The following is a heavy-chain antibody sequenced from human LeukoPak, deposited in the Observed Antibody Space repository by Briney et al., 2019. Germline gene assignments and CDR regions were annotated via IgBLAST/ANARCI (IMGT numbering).Heavy chain of an antibody. CDR2: ISAYNGNT. CDR1: GYTFTGYY. V-gene: IGHV1-18*04. CDR3: ARYYYDSSGPSEGDYGMDV. J-gene: IGHJ6*02. D-gene: IGHD3-22*01. Sequence: ASVKVSCKASGYTFTGYYMHWVRQAPGQGLEWMGWISAYNGNTNYAQKLQGRVTMTTDTSTSTAYMELRSLRSDDTAVYYCARYYYDSSGPSEGDYGMDVWGQGTTVTVSS.